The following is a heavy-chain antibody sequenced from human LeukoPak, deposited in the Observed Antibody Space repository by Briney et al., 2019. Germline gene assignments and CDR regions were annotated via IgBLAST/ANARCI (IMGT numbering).Heavy chain of an antibody. V-gene: IGHV4-59*08. CDR3: AGGPYSSGWYGLDY. D-gene: IGHD6-19*01. CDR2: IYYSGST. J-gene: IGHJ4*02. CDR1: GGSISSYY. Sequence: SETLSLTCTVSGGSISSYYWSWIRQPPGKGLAWIGYIYYSGSTNYNPSLKSRVTISVDTSKNQFSLKLSSVTAADTAVYYCAGGPYSSGWYGLDYWGQGTLVTVSS.